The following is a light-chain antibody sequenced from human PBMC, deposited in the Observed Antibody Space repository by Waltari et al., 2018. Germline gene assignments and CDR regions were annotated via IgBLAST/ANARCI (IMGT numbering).Light chain of an antibody. CDR2: EDS. V-gene: IGLV3-10*01. CDR3: YSTDTSGNLGL. CDR1: ALPKKY. J-gene: IGLJ2*01. Sequence: SYELTQPPSVSVSPGQTARITCSGDALPKKYAYWFQQKPGQSPVLIIYEDSKRPSGIPERFSGSSSGTVATLTISGAQVEDEADYYCYSTDTSGNLGLFGGGTRLTVL.